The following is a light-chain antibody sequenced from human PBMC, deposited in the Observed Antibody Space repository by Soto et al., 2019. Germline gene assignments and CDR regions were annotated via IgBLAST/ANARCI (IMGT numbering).Light chain of an antibody. CDR2: AAS. CDR3: QQYYSYPYT. V-gene: IGKV1-8*01. Sequence: AIRMTQSPSSFSASTGDRVTITCRASQGISSYLAWYQQKPGKAPKLLIYAASTLPSGVPSRFSGSGSGTDFTLTISCLQSEDFAIYYCQQYYSYPYTFGQGTKLEIK. J-gene: IGKJ2*01. CDR1: QGISSY.